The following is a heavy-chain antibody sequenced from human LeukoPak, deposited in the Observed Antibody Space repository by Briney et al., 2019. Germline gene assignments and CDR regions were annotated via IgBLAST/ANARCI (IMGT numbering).Heavy chain of an antibody. Sequence: PSETLSLTCTVSGGSISSYYWSWIRQPPGKGLEWIGYIYYSGSTNYNPSLKSRVTISVDTSKNQFSLKLSSVTAADTAVYYCARDQLGFGELFLYYYYYGMDVWGKGTTVTVSS. D-gene: IGHD3-10*01. CDR2: IYYSGST. CDR1: GGSISSYY. CDR3: ARDQLGFGELFLYYYYYGMDV. V-gene: IGHV4-59*01. J-gene: IGHJ6*04.